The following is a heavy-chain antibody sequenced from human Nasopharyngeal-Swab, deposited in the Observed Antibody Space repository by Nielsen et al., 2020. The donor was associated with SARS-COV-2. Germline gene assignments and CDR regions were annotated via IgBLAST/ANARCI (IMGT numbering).Heavy chain of an antibody. CDR2: ISSSSSTI. Sequence: WIRQPPGKGLEWVSYISSSSSTIYYTDSVKGRFTISRDNAKNSLYLQMNSLIAEDTAVYYCARDLNPSYSRAFDYWGRGTLVTVSS. D-gene: IGHD6-13*01. CDR3: ARDLNPSYSRAFDY. J-gene: IGHJ4*02. V-gene: IGHV3-48*04.